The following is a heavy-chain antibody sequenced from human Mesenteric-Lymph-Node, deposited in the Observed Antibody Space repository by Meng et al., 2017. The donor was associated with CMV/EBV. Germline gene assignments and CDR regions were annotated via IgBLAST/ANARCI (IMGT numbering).Heavy chain of an antibody. CDR3: ARESRRYGSGSRNWFDP. V-gene: IGHV1-18*01. CDR1: STFIDYG. D-gene: IGHD3-10*01. J-gene: IGHJ5*02. CDR2: ISGYNGDT. Sequence: STFIDYGFSWVRQAPGQGLEWVGWISGYNGDTKYAQKFQGRVTMATDTSTSTAYMELRSLRFDDTAVYYCARESRRYGSGSRNWFDPWGQGTLVTVSS.